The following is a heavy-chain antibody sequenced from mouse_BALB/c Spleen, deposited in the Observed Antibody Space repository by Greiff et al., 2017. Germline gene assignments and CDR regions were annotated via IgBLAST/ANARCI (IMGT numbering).Heavy chain of an antibody. J-gene: IGHJ2*01. CDR1: GYTFTSYW. CDR2: IYPGNSDT. CDR3: TRGSDGNYIYFDY. D-gene: IGHD2-1*01. V-gene: IGHV1-5*01. Sequence: VQLQQSGTVLARPGASVKMSCKASGYTFTSYWMHWVKQRPGQGLEWIGAIYPGNSDTSYNQKFKGKAKLTAVTSTSTAYMELSSLTNEDSAVYDCTRGSDGNYIYFDYWGQGTTLTVSS.